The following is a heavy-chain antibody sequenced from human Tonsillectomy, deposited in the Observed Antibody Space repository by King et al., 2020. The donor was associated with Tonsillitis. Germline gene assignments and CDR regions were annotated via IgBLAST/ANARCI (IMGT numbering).Heavy chain of an antibody. Sequence: QLQESGPGLVKPSQTLSLTCTVSGGSISSGGHYWSWIRQHPGKGLEWIGHMYYSGSTYYNPSLKSRVTISVDTSKNQFSLKLSSVTAAVTAVYYCARGFRDSSWAAEYFQHWGQGTLVTVSS. D-gene: IGHD6-13*01. J-gene: IGHJ1*01. CDR2: MYYSGST. V-gene: IGHV4-31*03. CDR1: GGSISSGGHY. CDR3: ARGFRDSSWAAEYFQH.